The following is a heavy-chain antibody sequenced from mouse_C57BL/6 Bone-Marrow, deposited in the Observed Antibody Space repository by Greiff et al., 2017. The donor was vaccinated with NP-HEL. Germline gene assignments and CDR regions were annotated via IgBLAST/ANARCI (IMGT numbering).Heavy chain of an antibody. Sequence: QVQLQQSGAELVRPGTSVKVSCKASGYAFTNYLIEWVKQRPGQGLEWIGEINPGSGGTNYNEKFKGKATLTADKSSSTAYMQLSSLTSEDSAVYFCARDRLGDFDYWGQGTTLTVSS. J-gene: IGHJ2*01. CDR3: ARDRLGDFDY. CDR1: GYAFTNYL. CDR2: INPGSGGT. V-gene: IGHV1-54*01.